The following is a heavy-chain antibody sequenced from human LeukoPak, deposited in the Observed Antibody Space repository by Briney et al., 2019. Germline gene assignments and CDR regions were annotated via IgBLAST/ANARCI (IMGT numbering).Heavy chain of an antibody. Sequence: PSETLSLTCTVSGGSISSGGYYWSWIRQPPGKGLEWIGYIYHSGSTYYNPSLKSRVTISVGTSKNQFSLKLSSVTAADTAVYYCASGPSTELREYYFDYWGQGTLVTVSS. CDR3: ASGPSTELREYYFDY. D-gene: IGHD1-14*01. CDR1: GGSISSGGYY. CDR2: IYHSGST. V-gene: IGHV4-30-2*01. J-gene: IGHJ4*02.